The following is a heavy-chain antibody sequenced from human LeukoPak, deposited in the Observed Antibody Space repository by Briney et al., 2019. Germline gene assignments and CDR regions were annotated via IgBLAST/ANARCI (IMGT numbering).Heavy chain of an antibody. CDR3: ARGILLLWFGELSHQFDP. Sequence: GASVKVSCKASGYTFTSYYKHWVRQAPGQGLEWMGIINPSGGSTSYAQKFQGRVTMTRDTSTSTVYMELSSLRSEDTAVYYCARGILLLWFGELSHQFDPWGQGTLVTVSS. V-gene: IGHV1-46*01. CDR2: INPSGGST. D-gene: IGHD3-10*01. CDR1: GYTFTSYY. J-gene: IGHJ5*02.